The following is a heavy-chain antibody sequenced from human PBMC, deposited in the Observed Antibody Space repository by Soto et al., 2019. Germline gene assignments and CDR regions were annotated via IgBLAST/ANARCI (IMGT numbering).Heavy chain of an antibody. Sequence: QVQLVQSGAEVKKPGASVKVSCKASGYTFTGYYIHWVRQAPGQGLEWMGCINPNSGGTNFAQRFQGWVTMTGDTSISTAYMAVSRLKSDDTAVYYCARASGTATYGMDVWGQGTTVTVSS. CDR2: INPNSGGT. CDR3: ARASGTATYGMDV. J-gene: IGHJ6*02. CDR1: GYTFTGYY. D-gene: IGHD5-18*01. V-gene: IGHV1-2*04.